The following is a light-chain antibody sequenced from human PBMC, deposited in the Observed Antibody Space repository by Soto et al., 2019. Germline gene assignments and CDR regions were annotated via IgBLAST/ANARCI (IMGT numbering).Light chain of an antibody. J-gene: IGKJ2*01. Sequence: EIVLTQSPATLSLSPGERATLSCRASQSVSSFLAWYQQKPGQAPRLLIYDASNRATGSPARFSGSGSGTDFTLTISRLEPEDFAVYYCQQRSNWPGTFGQGTKLEIK. CDR1: QSVSSF. CDR2: DAS. V-gene: IGKV3-11*01. CDR3: QQRSNWPGT.